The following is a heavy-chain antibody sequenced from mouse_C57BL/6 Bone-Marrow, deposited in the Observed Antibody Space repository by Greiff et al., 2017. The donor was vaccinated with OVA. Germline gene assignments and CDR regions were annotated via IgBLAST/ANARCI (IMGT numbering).Heavy chain of an antibody. CDR1: GFSLTSYG. D-gene: IGHD1-1*01. V-gene: IGHV2-5*01. CDR3: AKKGLRYPLGGYYAMDY. CDR2: IWRGGST. J-gene: IGHJ4*01. Sequence: QVQLKESGPGLVQPSQSLSITCTVSGFSLTSYGVHWVRQSPGKGLEWLGVIWRGGSTDYNAAFMSRLSITKDNSKSQVFFKMNSLQADDTAIYYCAKKGLRYPLGGYYAMDYWGQGTSVTVSS.